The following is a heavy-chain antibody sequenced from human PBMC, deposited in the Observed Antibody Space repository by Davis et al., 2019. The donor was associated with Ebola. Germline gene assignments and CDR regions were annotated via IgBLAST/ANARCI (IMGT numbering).Heavy chain of an antibody. J-gene: IGHJ4*02. V-gene: IGHV1-3*01. D-gene: IGHD1-26*01. Sequence: ASVKVSCKASGYTFTSYAMHWVRQAPGQRLEWMGWINAGNGNTKYSQKFQGRVTITRDTSASTAYMELSSLRSEDTAVYYCAREGASGSSTEVRHFDYWGQGTLVTVSS. CDR2: INAGNGNT. CDR1: GYTFTSYA. CDR3: AREGASGSSTEVRHFDY.